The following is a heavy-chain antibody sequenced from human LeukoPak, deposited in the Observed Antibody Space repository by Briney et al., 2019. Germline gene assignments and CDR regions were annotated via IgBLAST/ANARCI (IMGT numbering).Heavy chain of an antibody. CDR2: IYYSGST. CDR1: GGSISSYY. Sequence: SETLSLTCTVSGGSISSYYWSWIRQPPGKGLQWIGYIYYSGSTNYNPSLKSRVTISVDTSKNQFSLKLSSVTAADTAVYYCARGAVIAAADEYYYGTDVWGQGTTVTVSS. J-gene: IGHJ6*02. CDR3: ARGAVIAAADEYYYGTDV. D-gene: IGHD6-13*01. V-gene: IGHV4-59*01.